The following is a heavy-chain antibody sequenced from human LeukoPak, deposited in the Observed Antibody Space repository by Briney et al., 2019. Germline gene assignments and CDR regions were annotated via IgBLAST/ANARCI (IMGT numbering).Heavy chain of an antibody. J-gene: IGHJ4*02. CDR1: GGSISSYY. D-gene: IGHD4-17*01. CDR3: ARDARYGDLDY. Sequence: SETLSLTCTVSGGSISSYYWSWIRQPAGKGLEWIGRIYTSGSADYNPSLKSRVTMSVDTSKNQFSLKLSSVTAADTAVYYCARDARYGDLDYWGQGTLVTVSS. CDR2: IYTSGSA. V-gene: IGHV4-4*07.